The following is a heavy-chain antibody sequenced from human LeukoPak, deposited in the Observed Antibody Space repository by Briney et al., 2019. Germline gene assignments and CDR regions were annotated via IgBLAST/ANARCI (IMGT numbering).Heavy chain of an antibody. CDR2: IRSYSSYI. CDR3: ARYSEVYYYVDV. V-gene: IGHV3-21*01. Sequence: PGGSLRLSCAASGFTFDTYNFNWVRQAPGKGLEWVASIRSYSSYIHYADSVKGRFIISRDDAKKSLDLQMNSLRAEDTAVYFCARYSEVYYYVDVWGAGTTVIVSS. D-gene: IGHD2-21*01. CDR1: GFTFDTYN. J-gene: IGHJ6*03.